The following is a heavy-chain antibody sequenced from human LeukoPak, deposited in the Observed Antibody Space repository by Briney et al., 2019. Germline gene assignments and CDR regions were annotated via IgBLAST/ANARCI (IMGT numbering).Heavy chain of an antibody. Sequence: ASVKVSCKASGYTFTSYGISWVRQAPGQGLEWMGWISAYNGNTNYAQKLQGRVTMTTDTSTSTAYMELRSLRSDDTAVYYCARDYVGYCSSTSCPYFDYWGQGTLVTVSS. CDR3: ARDYVGYCSSTSCPYFDY. D-gene: IGHD2-2*01. CDR1: GYTFTSYG. J-gene: IGHJ4*02. CDR2: ISAYNGNT. V-gene: IGHV1-18*01.